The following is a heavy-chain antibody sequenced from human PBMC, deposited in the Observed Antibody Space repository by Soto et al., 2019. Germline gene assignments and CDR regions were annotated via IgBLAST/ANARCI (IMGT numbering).Heavy chain of an antibody. CDR1: GYTFTIYA. D-gene: IGHD3-3*01. Sequence: ASVKVSCKASGYTFTIYAMHWVRQAPGQRLEWMGWINAGNGNTKYSQKFQGRVTITRDTSASTAYMELSSLRSEDTAVYYCARILYYDFWSGYYYGMDVWGQGTTVTVSS. CDR2: INAGNGNT. V-gene: IGHV1-3*01. J-gene: IGHJ6*02. CDR3: ARILYYDFWSGYYYGMDV.